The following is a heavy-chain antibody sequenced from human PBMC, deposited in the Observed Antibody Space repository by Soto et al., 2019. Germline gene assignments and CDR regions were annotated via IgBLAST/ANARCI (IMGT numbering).Heavy chain of an antibody. V-gene: IGHV3-66*01. J-gene: IGHJ3*02. CDR1: GFTVTSNY. CDR2: IYSGGST. Sequence: EVQLVESGGGLVQPAGSLRLSCAASGFTVTSNYMSWVRQAPGKELVWVAVIYSGGSTYYADSVKGRFTISRDNSKNTLYLQMNSLRAEDTAVYYCARSYDWPYAFDIWGQGAMVPVSS. CDR3: ARSYDWPYAFDI. D-gene: IGHD3-9*01.